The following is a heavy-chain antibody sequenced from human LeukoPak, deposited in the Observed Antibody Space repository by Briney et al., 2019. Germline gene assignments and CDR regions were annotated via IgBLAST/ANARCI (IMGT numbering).Heavy chain of an antibody. Sequence: ASVKVSCKASGYTFTSYGISWVRQAPGQGLEWMGWISAYNGNTNYAQKLQGRVTMTTDTSTSTAYMELRSLRSEDTAVYYCARLCSSTSCYPHYYYGMDVWGKGTTVTVSS. CDR2: ISAYNGNT. CDR1: GYTFTSYG. D-gene: IGHD2-2*01. CDR3: ARLCSSTSCYPHYYYGMDV. V-gene: IGHV1-18*04. J-gene: IGHJ6*04.